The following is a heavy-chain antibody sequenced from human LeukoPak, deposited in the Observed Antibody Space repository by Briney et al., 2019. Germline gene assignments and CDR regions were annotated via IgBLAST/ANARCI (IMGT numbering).Heavy chain of an antibody. V-gene: IGHV1-18*04. CDR2: ISAYNGNT. D-gene: IGHD5-12*01. Sequence: GASVKVSCKASGYTFTGYYMHWVRQAPGQGLEWMGWISAYNGNTNYAQKLQGRVTMTTDTSTSTAYMELRSLRSDDTAVYYCARVEANSGYPYYYGMDVWGQGTTVTVSS. J-gene: IGHJ6*02. CDR1: GYTFTGYY. CDR3: ARVEANSGYPYYYGMDV.